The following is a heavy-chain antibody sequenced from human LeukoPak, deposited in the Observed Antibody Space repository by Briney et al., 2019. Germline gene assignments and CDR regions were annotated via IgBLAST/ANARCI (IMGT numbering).Heavy chain of an antibody. D-gene: IGHD6-6*01. CDR2: ISGSGGST. Sequence: GGSLRLSCAASGFTFSSYAMSWVRQAPGKGLEWVSAISGSGGSTYYADSVKGRFAISRDNSKNTLYLQMNSLRAEDTAVYYCAKEGRPSHFYYGMDVWGQGTTVTVSS. CDR3: AKEGRPSHFYYGMDV. V-gene: IGHV3-23*01. CDR1: GFTFSSYA. J-gene: IGHJ6*02.